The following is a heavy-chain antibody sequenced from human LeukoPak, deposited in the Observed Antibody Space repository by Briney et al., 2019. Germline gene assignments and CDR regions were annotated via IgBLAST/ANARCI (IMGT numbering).Heavy chain of an antibody. Sequence: GGSLRLSCAASGFTFSSYAMTWVRQAPGKGLEWVSSISDSGSPTYNAASVKGRFTISRDNSKKTLYLQMNSLRAEDTALYYCAKAGSYGYGYYYYYMDVWGKGTTVTVSS. CDR1: GFTFSSYA. V-gene: IGHV3-23*01. D-gene: IGHD5-18*01. CDR2: ISDSGSPT. J-gene: IGHJ6*03. CDR3: AKAGSYGYGYYYYYMDV.